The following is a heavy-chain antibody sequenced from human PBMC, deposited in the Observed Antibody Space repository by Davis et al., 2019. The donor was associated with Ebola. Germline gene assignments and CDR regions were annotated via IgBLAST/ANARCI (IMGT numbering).Heavy chain of an antibody. D-gene: IGHD5-12*01. CDR3: ARDKGSWIESTWGLY. CDR2: ISYDGSNK. V-gene: IGHV3-30-3*01. J-gene: IGHJ4*02. Sequence: GESLKISCAASGFTFSSYAMHWVRQAPGKGLEWVAVISYDGSNKYYADSVKGRFTISRDNSKNTLYLQMNSLRAEDTAVYYCARDKGSWIESTWGLYWGQGTLVTVSS. CDR1: GFTFSSYA.